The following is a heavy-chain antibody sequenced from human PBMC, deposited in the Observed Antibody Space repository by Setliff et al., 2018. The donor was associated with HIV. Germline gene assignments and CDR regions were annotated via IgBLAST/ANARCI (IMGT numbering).Heavy chain of an antibody. J-gene: IGHJ6*02. CDR1: GGSISGSSYH. CDR3: ARDFGGSYFFGYYYGMDV. V-gene: IGHV4-39*07. Sequence: SETLSLTCTVSGGSISGSSYHWGWIRQTPGKGLEWIGSIYHSGSTYYKPSLKSRVTISVDTSKNQFSLKLTSVTAADTAVYYCARDFGGSYFFGYYYGMDVWGQGTTVTVSS. D-gene: IGHD1-26*01. CDR2: IYHSGST.